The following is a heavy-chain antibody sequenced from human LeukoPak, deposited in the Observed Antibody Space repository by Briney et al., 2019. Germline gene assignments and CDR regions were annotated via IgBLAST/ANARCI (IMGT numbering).Heavy chain of an antibody. CDR1: GFTFSSYG. V-gene: IGHV3-21*01. CDR3: ARVLIAAAGTPFDY. J-gene: IGHJ4*02. CDR2: ISSSSSYI. D-gene: IGHD6-13*01. Sequence: GGSLRLSCAASGFTFSSYGMHWVRQAPGKGLEWVSSISSSSSYIYYADSVKGRFTISRDNAKNSLYLQMNSLRAEDTAVYYCARVLIAAAGTPFDYWGQGTLVTVSS.